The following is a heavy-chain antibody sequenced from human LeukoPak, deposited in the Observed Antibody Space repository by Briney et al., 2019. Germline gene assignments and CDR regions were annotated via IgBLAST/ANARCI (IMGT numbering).Heavy chain of an antibody. J-gene: IGHJ6*03. Sequence: SETLSLTCTVSGGSISSYYWSWIRQPPGKGLEWIGYIYYSGSTNYNPSLKSRVTISVDTSKNQFSLKLSSVTAADTAVYYCARGSQGYCSGGSCNYMDVWGEGTTVTVSS. D-gene: IGHD2-15*01. CDR3: ARGSQGYCSGGSCNYMDV. CDR1: GGSISSYY. CDR2: IYYSGST. V-gene: IGHV4-59*01.